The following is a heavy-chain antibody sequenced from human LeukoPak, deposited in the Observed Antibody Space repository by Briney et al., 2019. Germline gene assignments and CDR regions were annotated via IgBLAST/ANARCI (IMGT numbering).Heavy chain of an antibody. CDR1: GYSFSRYW. V-gene: IGHV5-51*01. D-gene: IGHD6-19*01. Sequence: GESLKISCEGSGYSFSRYWIAWVRQMPGKGLEGMGIIYPGDSDTRYSPSFQGQVTISADKSISTAYLQWSSLKASDTAMYYCARLGYSSGWGGKYFDYWGQGTLVTVSS. CDR2: IYPGDSDT. J-gene: IGHJ4*02. CDR3: ARLGYSSGWGGKYFDY.